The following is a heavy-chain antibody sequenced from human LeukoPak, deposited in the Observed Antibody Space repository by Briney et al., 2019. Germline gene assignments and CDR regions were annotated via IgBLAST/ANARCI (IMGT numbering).Heavy chain of an antibody. D-gene: IGHD5-18*01. CDR1: GFTLGSH. CDR3: VREARGYHYTYFDY. V-gene: IGHV3-13*01. Sequence: PGGSLRLSCTASGFTLGSHMHWVRQTTGEGLEWVAAIASGFQTFYAGSVKGRFTVSREDAKNSLYLQMNSLRAGDTAVHYCVREARGYHYTYFDYWGQGTLVTVSS. CDR2: IASGFQT. J-gene: IGHJ4*02.